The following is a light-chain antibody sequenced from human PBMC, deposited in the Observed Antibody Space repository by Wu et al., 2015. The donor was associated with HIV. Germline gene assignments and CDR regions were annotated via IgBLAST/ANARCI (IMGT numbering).Light chain of an antibody. Sequence: DIQMTQSPSSLSASVGDRVTITCRASQSISSYLNWYQQKPGQAPKLLIYGASSLQSGVPSRFSGSGSGTDFTLTISSLQPGDFATYYCQQSYTSPRTFGQGTKVEIK. CDR2: GAS. CDR1: QSISSY. V-gene: IGKV1-39*01. CDR3: QQSYTSPRT. J-gene: IGKJ1*01.